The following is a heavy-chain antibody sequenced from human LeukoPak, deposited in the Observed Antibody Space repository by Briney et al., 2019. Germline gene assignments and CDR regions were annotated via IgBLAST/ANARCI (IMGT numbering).Heavy chain of an antibody. CDR3: ARDLRAATSPGSPQY. D-gene: IGHD6-25*01. V-gene: IGHV3-7*01. CDR1: GFTFSSYW. CDR2: MKQDESEK. J-gene: IGHJ4*02. Sequence: GGSLRLSCAASGFTFSSYWMTWVRQAPGKGLEWVANMKQDESEKYYVDSVKGRFTISRDNAKNSLYLQMNSLRVEDTAVYYCARDLRAATSPGSPQYWGQGTLVTVSS.